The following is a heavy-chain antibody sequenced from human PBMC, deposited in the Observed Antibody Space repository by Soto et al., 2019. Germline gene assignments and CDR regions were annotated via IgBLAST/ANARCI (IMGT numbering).Heavy chain of an antibody. Sequence: QVQLQQWGAGLLKPSETLSLTCAVYGGSFSGYQWSWIRQTPGKGLEWIGGINDSGDINYNPSLKSRGTILVGSPKKQISLRLSSVTAADTAVYYCARGLILWFGELSRRGGYYYYMDVWGKGTTVTVSS. J-gene: IGHJ6*03. CDR3: ARGLILWFGELSRRGGYYYYMDV. CDR1: GGSFSGYQ. D-gene: IGHD3-10*01. V-gene: IGHV4-34*01. CDR2: INDSGDI.